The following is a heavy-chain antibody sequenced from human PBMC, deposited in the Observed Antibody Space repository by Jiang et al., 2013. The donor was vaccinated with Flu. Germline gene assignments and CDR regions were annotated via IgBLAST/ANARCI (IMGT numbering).Heavy chain of an antibody. CDR3: AHGASNHAYLPDY. CDR1: GFSLSTTDLG. Sequence: KPTQTLTLTCTFSGFSLSTTDLGVGWIRQPPGKAPEWLALIFWDDDKRYTPSLENRLTITKDTSRNQVVLTMTNVDPVDTATYYCAHGASNHAYLPDYWGQGVLVTVSS. V-gene: IGHV2-5*02. J-gene: IGHJ4*02. D-gene: IGHD1-14*01. CDR2: IFWDDDK.